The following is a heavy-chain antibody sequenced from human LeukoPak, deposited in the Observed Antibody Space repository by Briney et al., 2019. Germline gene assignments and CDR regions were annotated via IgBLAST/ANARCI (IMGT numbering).Heavy chain of an antibody. CDR2: IYSGGST. CDR1: GFTVSSNY. Sequence: GGSLRLSCAASGFTVSSNYMSGVRQARGRGLEGVSGIYSGGSTYYAASVKGRFTISRDNSKNTLFLQMNSLRAGDTAVYYCARGTVTMVDYWGQGTLVTVSS. CDR3: ARGTVTMVDY. J-gene: IGHJ4*02. D-gene: IGHD3-10*01. V-gene: IGHV3-66*01.